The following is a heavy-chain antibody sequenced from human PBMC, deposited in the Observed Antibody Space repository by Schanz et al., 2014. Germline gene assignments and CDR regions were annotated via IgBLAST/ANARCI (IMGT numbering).Heavy chain of an antibody. CDR2: INPISGGT. Sequence: QVQLVQSGAEVKKPGASVKISCKASGYTFTDYYMYWVRQAPGQGLEWMGRINPISGGTNYAQKFQGRVTMPRDTSISTAYMELRRMRSDDTAVYYCARGDVNWFDPWGQGTLVTVSS. J-gene: IGHJ5*02. CDR3: ARGDVNWFDP. V-gene: IGHV1-2*06. CDR1: GYTFTDYY.